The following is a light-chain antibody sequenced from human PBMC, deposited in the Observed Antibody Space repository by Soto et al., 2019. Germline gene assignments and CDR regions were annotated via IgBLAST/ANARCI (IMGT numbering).Light chain of an antibody. Sequence: QSVLTQSPSASGTPGQRVSISCSGSTSNIGTNTVSWYQHVPGTAPKLLIYSNDQRPSAVPGRFSGSKSGTSASLAISGLQAEDEADYYCQSYDNSLSGAWVFGGGTQLTVL. CDR3: QSYDNSLSGAWV. J-gene: IGLJ3*02. CDR1: TSNIGTNT. V-gene: IGLV1-44*01. CDR2: SND.